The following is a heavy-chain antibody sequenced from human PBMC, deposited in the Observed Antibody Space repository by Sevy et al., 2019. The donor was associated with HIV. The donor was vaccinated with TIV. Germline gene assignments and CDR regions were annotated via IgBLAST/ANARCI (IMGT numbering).Heavy chain of an antibody. CDR2: MSHDGSHK. CDR3: ARDPTIYASGWYYFDY. J-gene: IGHJ4*02. V-gene: IGHV3-30*04. Sequence: GGSLRLSCAASGFTFRNYAIHWVRQAPGKGLEWVAVMSHDGSHKYSADSVKGRFTISRDNSKNTLYLQMNSLRAEDTAMYYCARDPTIYASGWYYFDYWGQGTLVTVSS. D-gene: IGHD6-19*01. CDR1: GFTFRNYA.